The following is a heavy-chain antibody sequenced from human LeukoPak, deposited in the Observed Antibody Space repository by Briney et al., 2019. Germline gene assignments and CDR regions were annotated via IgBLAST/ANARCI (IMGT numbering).Heavy chain of an antibody. D-gene: IGHD3-22*01. CDR1: GYTFTSYD. Sequence: ASVKVSCKASGYTFTSYDINWVRQATGQGLEWMGWMNPNSGNTGYAQKFQGRVTMTRNTSISTAYMELSSLRSEDTAVYYCAYILTLYYYDSPDYYYGMDVWGQGTTVTVSS. CDR2: MNPNSGNT. CDR3: AYILTLYYYDSPDYYYGMDV. V-gene: IGHV1-8*01. J-gene: IGHJ6*02.